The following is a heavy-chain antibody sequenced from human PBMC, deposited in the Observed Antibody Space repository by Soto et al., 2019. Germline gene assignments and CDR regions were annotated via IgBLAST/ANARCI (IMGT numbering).Heavy chain of an antibody. V-gene: IGHV1-24*01. CDR3: ATDIVVVPAAMGSRHYFDY. CDR2: FDPEDGET. J-gene: IGHJ4*02. D-gene: IGHD2-2*01. Sequence: ASVKVSCKVSGYTLTELSMHWVRQAPGRGREWKGGFDPEDGETIYAQKFQGRVTMTEDTSTDTAYMELSSLRSEDTAVYYCATDIVVVPAAMGSRHYFDYWGQGTLVTVSS. CDR1: GYTLTELS.